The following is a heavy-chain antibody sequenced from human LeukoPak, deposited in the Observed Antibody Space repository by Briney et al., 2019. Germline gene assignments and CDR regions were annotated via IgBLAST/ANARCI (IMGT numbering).Heavy chain of an antibody. CDR3: AREGSYYDSSGHLGY. CDR2: IYHSGST. Sequence: SETLSLTCTVSGGSISSYYWSWIRQPPGKGLEWIGYIYHSGSTYYNPSLKSRVTISVDRSKNQFSLKLSSVTAADTAVYYCAREGSYYDSSGHLGYWGQGTLVTVSS. D-gene: IGHD3-22*01. V-gene: IGHV4-59*12. J-gene: IGHJ4*02. CDR1: GGSISSYY.